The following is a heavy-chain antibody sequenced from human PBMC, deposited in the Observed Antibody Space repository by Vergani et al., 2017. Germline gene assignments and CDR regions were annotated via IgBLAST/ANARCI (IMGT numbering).Heavy chain of an antibody. Sequence: EVQLVESGGVVVQPGGFLRLSCAASGFTLDDYAMHWVRQAPGKGLEWASLIRWDGGSTYYADSVKGRFTISRDNSKNSLYLQMNSLRAEDTALYYCAKDHLGGFDYWGQGTLVTVSS. CDR3: AKDHLGGFDY. CDR1: GFTLDDYA. D-gene: IGHD3-16*01. V-gene: IGHV3-43D*03. CDR2: IRWDGGST. J-gene: IGHJ4*02.